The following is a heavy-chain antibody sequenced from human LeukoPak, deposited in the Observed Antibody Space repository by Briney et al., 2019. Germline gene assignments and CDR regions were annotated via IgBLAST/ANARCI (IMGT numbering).Heavy chain of an antibody. CDR2: VSGDGSIT. CDR1: GFTYSSNW. D-gene: IGHD3-16*01. V-gene: IGHV3-74*01. J-gene: IGHJ4*02. Sequence: GGSLRLSCAASGFTYSSNWMHWVRQAPGKGLVWVSRVSGDGSITYYADSVKGRFTMSRDNAKNTLYLQINSLRVEDTAVYYCARQNYVNPDYWGQGTLVTVSS. CDR3: ARQNYVNPDY.